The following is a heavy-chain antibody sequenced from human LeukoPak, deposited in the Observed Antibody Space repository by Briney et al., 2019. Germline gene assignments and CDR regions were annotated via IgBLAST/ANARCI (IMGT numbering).Heavy chain of an antibody. D-gene: IGHD1-1*01. V-gene: IGHV3-66*01. CDR2: IYSGGST. CDR3: AREDWNDGGGFDI. J-gene: IGHJ3*02. CDR1: GFTVSSNY. Sequence: GGSLRLSCAASGFTVSSNYMSWVRQAPGKGLEWVSVIYSGGSTYYADSVKGRFTISRDNSKNTLYLQMNSLRAEDTAVYYCAREDWNDGGGFDIWGQGTMVTVSS.